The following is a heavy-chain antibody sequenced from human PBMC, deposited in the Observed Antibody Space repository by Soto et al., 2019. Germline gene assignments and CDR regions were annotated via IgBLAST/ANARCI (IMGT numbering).Heavy chain of an antibody. D-gene: IGHD3-16*01. J-gene: IGHJ4*02. CDR2: ISDTGRDT. CDR1: GFTFNYYD. V-gene: IGHV3-23*01. Sequence: EAQLLESGGGLVQPGGSLRLSCVASGFTFNYYDVTWVRRAPGKGLDWVSTISDTGRDTYFGDSVRGRFSISRDKSRNAVYLQMPSLTVDDTALYYCATSCERLSLVTLGGLIPLGFDYWGQGILVTVSS. CDR3: ATSCERLSLVTLGGLIPLGFDY.